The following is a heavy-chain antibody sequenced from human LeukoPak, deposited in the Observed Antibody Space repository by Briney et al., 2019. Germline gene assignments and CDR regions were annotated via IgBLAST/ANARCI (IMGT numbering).Heavy chain of an antibody. Sequence: GGSLRLSRAASGFTFSSYEMNWVRQAPGKGLEWVSYISSSGSTIYYADSVKGRFTISRDNAKNSLYLQMNSLRAEDTAVYYCARDSLDYYDSSGYSYFDYWGQGTLVTVSS. CDR3: ARDSLDYYDSSGYSYFDY. CDR2: ISSSGSTI. J-gene: IGHJ4*02. D-gene: IGHD3-22*01. V-gene: IGHV3-48*03. CDR1: GFTFSSYE.